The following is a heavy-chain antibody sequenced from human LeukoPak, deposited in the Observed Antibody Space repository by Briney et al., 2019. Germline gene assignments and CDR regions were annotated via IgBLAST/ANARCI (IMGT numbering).Heavy chain of an antibody. V-gene: IGHV1-2*02. CDR1: GYAFTGYF. Sequence: ASVTVSCKASGYAFTGYFFHWVRQAPGQGLEWMGWINPNSGDTNYAQKFQGRVTMTRDTSISTAFMDLSRLRDDDTAVYYCARDNSYGSLSAFDFWGQGTVVTVSS. CDR3: ARDNSYGSLSAFDF. D-gene: IGHD5-18*01. CDR2: INPNSGDT. J-gene: IGHJ3*01.